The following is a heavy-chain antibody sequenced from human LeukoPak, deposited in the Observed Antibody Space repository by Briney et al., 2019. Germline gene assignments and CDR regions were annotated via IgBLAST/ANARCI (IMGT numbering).Heavy chain of an antibody. V-gene: IGHV4-30-4*02. CDR3: ARGRRYCSSTSCYHFDY. CDR1: GGSISSGDYY. Sequence: SETLSLTCTVSGGSISSGDYYWSWIRQPRGKGLEWIGYIYYSGSTYYNPSLKSRVTISVDTSKNQFSLKLSSVTAADTAVYYCARGRRYCSSTSCYHFDYWGQGTLVTVSS. CDR2: IYYSGST. J-gene: IGHJ4*02. D-gene: IGHD2-2*01.